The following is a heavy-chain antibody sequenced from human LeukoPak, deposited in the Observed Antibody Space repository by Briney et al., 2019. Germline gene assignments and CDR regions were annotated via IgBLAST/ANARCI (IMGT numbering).Heavy chain of an antibody. CDR1: GGSISSYY. CDR3: AREGGWFGELSWYWFDP. D-gene: IGHD3-10*01. V-gene: IGHV4-59*01. CDR2: IYYSGST. Sequence: PSETLSLTCTVSGGSISSYYWSWIRQPPGKGLEWIGYIYYSGSTNYNPSLKSRVTISVDTSKNQFSLKLSSVTAAGTAVYYCAREGGWFGELSWYWFDPWGQGTLVTVSS. J-gene: IGHJ5*02.